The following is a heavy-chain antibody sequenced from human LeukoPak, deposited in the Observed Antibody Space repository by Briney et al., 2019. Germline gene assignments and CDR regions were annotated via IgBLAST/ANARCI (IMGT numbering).Heavy chain of an antibody. Sequence: GESLKISCKGSGYSFTSYWIGWVRQTPGKSLEWMGIIYPGDSDTRYSPSFQGQVTISADKSISTAYLQWSSLKASDTAMYYCASTITIFGVVLKDAFDIWGQGTMVTVSS. D-gene: IGHD3-3*01. V-gene: IGHV5-51*03. CDR3: ASTITIFGVVLKDAFDI. CDR1: GYSFTSYW. J-gene: IGHJ3*02. CDR2: IYPGDSDT.